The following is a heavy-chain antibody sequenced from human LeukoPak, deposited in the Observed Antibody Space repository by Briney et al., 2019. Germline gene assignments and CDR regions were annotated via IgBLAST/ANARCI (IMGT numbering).Heavy chain of an antibody. J-gene: IGHJ6*04. CDR1: GFTFSSYW. CDR2: IKQDGSEK. Sequence: GGSLRLSCAASGFTFSSYWMSWVRQAPGKGLEWVANIKQDGSEKYYVDSVKGRFTISRDNATNSLYLQMNSLRAEDTAVYYCARDQGTRIVVVPAYDYYYGMDVWGKGTTVTVSS. D-gene: IGHD2-2*01. CDR3: ARDQGTRIVVVPAYDYYYGMDV. V-gene: IGHV3-7*03.